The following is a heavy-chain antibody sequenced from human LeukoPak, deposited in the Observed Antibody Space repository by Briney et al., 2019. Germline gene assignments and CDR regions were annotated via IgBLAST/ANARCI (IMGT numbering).Heavy chain of an antibody. CDR1: GYTFTSYG. CDR2: ISAYNGNT. Sequence: GASVNVSCKASGYTFTSYGISGVRQSPGQRLEGMLWISAYNGNTNYAQKLQGRVTMTTDTSTSTAYMELRSMRSDDTAVYYCARAKTGYSRGWYSFDYWGPGTLVTVSS. V-gene: IGHV1-18*01. D-gene: IGHD6-19*01. CDR3: ARAKTGYSRGWYSFDY. J-gene: IGHJ4*02.